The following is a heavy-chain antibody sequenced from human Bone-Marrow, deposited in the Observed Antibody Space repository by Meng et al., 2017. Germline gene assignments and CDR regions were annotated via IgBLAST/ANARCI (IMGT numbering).Heavy chain of an antibody. V-gene: IGHV1-2*02. CDR1: GYTFTGYY. Sequence: ASVKVSCKASGYTFTGYYMHWVRQAPGQGLEWMGWINPNSGGTNYAQKFQGRVTMTRDTSISTAYMELSRPRSDDTAVYYCARVASVAGGDYFDYWGQGTLVTVSS. CDR3: ARVASVAGGDYFDY. D-gene: IGHD6-19*01. CDR2: INPNSGGT. J-gene: IGHJ4*02.